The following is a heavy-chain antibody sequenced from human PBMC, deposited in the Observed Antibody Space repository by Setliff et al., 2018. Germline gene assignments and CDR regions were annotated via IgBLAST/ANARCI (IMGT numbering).Heavy chain of an antibody. J-gene: IGHJ4*02. CDR3: ARDSREYYFDY. D-gene: IGHD3-22*01. CDR1: GFSFGISGMR. Sequence: ASGPTLVNPTQTLTLTCTYSGFSFGISGMRLSWIRQAPGKALEWLARVDWDDDKFYSTSLATRLTISKDTFKNQVILTMTNMGPADTATYFCARDSREYYFDYWGQGILVTVSS. CDR2: VDWDDDK. V-gene: IGHV2-70*04.